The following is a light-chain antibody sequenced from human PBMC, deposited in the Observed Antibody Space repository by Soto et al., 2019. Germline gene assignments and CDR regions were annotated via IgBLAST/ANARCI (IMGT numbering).Light chain of an antibody. J-gene: IGKJ5*01. Sequence: EIVMTQSPATLSVSPGERATLSCKASQSVGSKLGWYQQKPGQAPRLLIYDASNRATGVPARFSGSGSGTDFTLTVSSLEPEDFAVYYCQQRSNWPPITFGQGTRLEIK. CDR1: QSVGSK. CDR3: QQRSNWPPIT. V-gene: IGKV3-11*01. CDR2: DAS.